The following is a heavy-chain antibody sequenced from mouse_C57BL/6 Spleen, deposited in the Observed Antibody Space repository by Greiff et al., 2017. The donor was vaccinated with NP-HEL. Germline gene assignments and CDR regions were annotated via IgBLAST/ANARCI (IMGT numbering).Heavy chain of an antibody. CDR3: ARAYYDYDGRAY. J-gene: IGHJ3*01. CDR1: GYTFTSYW. D-gene: IGHD2-4*01. Sequence: VQLQQPGAELVKPGASVKLSCKASGYTFTSYWMQWVKQRPGQGLEWIGEIDPSDSYTNYNQKFKGKATLTVDTSSSTAYMQLSSLTSEDSAVYYCARAYYDYDGRAYWGQGTLVTVSA. CDR2: IDPSDSYT. V-gene: IGHV1-50*01.